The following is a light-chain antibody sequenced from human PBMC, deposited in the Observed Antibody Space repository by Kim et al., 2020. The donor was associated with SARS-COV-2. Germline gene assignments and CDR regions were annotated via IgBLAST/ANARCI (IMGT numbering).Light chain of an antibody. J-gene: IGKJ4*01. CDR2: GAS. V-gene: IGKV3-20*01. CDR3: QQYGSSLLT. Sequence: EIVLTQSPGTLSLSPGERATLSCRASQSVSSRYLVWYQQKPGQAPRLLIYGASSRATGIPDRFSGSGSGTDFTLTISRLEPEDFAVYYCQQYGSSLLTFGGGTKVDIK. CDR1: QSVSSRY.